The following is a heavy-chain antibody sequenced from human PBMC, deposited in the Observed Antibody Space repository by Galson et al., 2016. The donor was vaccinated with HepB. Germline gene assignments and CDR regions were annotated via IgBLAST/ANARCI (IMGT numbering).Heavy chain of an antibody. V-gene: IGHV3-21*01. CDR2: ISSSSAYI. J-gene: IGHJ4*02. CDR3: AKDIPITVTTFVGFDY. CDR1: GFSLTTYN. Sequence: SLRLSCAASGFSLTTYNMNWVRQAPGKGLEWVSSISSSSAYIYYADSVKGRFTISRDNAQNSLYLQMNSLRAEDTAVYYCAKDIPITVTTFVGFDYWGQGTLVTVSS. D-gene: IGHD4-17*01.